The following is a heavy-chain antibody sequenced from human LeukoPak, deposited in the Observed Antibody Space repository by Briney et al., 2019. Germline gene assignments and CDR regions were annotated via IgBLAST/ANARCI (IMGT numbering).Heavy chain of an antibody. Sequence: GSSVKVSCKASGGTFSSYAISWVRQAPGQGLEWMGGIIPIFGTANYAQKFQGGVTITADESTSTAYMELSSLRSEDTAVYYCARGLDSSSWYPTFDYWGQGTLVTVSS. D-gene: IGHD6-13*01. V-gene: IGHV1-69*01. J-gene: IGHJ4*02. CDR1: GGTFSSYA. CDR3: ARGLDSSSWYPTFDY. CDR2: IIPIFGTA.